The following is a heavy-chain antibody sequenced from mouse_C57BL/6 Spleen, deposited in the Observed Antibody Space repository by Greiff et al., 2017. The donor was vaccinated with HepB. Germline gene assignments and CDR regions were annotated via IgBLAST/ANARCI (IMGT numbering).Heavy chain of an antibody. J-gene: IGHJ1*03. Sequence: QVQLQQSGAELVKPGASVKLSCKASGYTFTEYTIHWVKQRSGQGLEWIGWFYPGSGSIKYNEKFKDKATLTADKSSSTVYMELSRLTSEDSAVYFCARHEDEHYGNYYWYFDVWGTGTTVTVSS. CDR2: FYPGSGSI. V-gene: IGHV1-62-2*01. CDR3: ARHEDEHYGNYYWYFDV. D-gene: IGHD2-1*01. CDR1: GYTFTEYT.